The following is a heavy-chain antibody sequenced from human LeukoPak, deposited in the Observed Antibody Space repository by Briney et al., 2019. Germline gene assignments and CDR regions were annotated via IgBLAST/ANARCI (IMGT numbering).Heavy chain of an antibody. D-gene: IGHD3-10*01. CDR3: ARGNTMVRGRRGFDP. CDR2: INAGNGNT. V-gene: IGHV1-3*01. CDR1: GYTFTSYA. J-gene: IGHJ5*02. Sequence: ASVKVSCKASGYTFTSYAMHWVRQAPGQRLERMGWINAGNGNTKYSQKFQGRVTITRDTSASTAYMELSSLRSEDTAVYYCARGNTMVRGRRGFDPWGQGTLVTVSS.